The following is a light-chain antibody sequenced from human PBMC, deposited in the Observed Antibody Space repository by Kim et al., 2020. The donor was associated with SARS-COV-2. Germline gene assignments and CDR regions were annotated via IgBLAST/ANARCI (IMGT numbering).Light chain of an antibody. V-gene: IGKV1-39*01. CDR3: QQTYSLPRT. CDR1: QTITTY. CDR2: AAS. J-gene: IGKJ1*01. Sequence: ASVGARVTITCRAGQTITTYLNWYQQKPGKAPNLLIHAASSLHGGVPSRFSGSGSGTDFTLPISNLQPEDFATYYCQQTYSLPRTFGQGTKVDIK.